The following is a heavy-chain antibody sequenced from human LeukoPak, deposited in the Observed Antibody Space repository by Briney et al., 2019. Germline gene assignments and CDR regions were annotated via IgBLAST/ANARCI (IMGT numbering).Heavy chain of an antibody. V-gene: IGHV4-59*01. CDR2: IYYSGST. D-gene: IGHD4-17*01. Sequence: SETLSLTCTVSGGSISSYYWSWIRQPPGKGLEWIGYIYYSGSTNYNPSLKSRVTISVDTSKNQFSLKLSSVTAADTAVYNCARGDGDYVNWYFDLWGRGTLVTVSS. J-gene: IGHJ2*01. CDR3: ARGDGDYVNWYFDL. CDR1: GGSISSYY.